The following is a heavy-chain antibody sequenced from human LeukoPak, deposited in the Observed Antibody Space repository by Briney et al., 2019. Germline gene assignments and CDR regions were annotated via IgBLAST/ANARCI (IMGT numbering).Heavy chain of an antibody. CDR1: GGSISSGDYY. J-gene: IGHJ5*02. Sequence: PSETLSPTCTVSGGSISSGDYYWSWIRQPPGKGLEWTGYIYYSGSTYYNPSLKSRVTISVDTSKNQSSLKLSSVTAADTAVYYCARDIYDSSGYYYDHWGQGTLVTVSS. CDR2: IYYSGST. V-gene: IGHV4-30-4*01. D-gene: IGHD3-22*01. CDR3: ARDIYDSSGYYYDH.